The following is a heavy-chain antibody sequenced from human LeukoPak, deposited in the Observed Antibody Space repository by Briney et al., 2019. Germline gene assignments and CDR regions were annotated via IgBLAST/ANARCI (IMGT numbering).Heavy chain of an antibody. V-gene: IGHV1-69*04. CDR3: ARGEGQQLAHIDY. J-gene: IGHJ4*02. CDR1: GYTFTSYD. CDR2: IIPILGIA. Sequence: ASVKVSCKASGYTFTSYDINWVRQATGQGLEWMGRIIPILGIANYAQKFQGRVTITADKSTSTAYMELSSLRSEDTAVYYCARGEGQQLAHIDYWGQGTLVTVSS. D-gene: IGHD6-13*01.